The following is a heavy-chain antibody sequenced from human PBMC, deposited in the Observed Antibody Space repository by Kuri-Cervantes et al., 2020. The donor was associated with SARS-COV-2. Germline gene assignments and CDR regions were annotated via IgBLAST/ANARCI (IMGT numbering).Heavy chain of an antibody. CDR1: GGSISSYY. CDR2: IYYSGST. J-gene: IGHJ4*02. D-gene: IGHD2-15*01. CDR3: ARGPSRGCSGGSCYWFYFDY. V-gene: IGHV4-59*01. Sequence: SETLSLTCTVSGGSISSYYWSWIRQPPGKGLEWIGYIYYSGSTNYNPSLKSRVTISADTSKNQFSLKLSSVTAADTAVYYCARGPSRGCSGGSCYWFYFDYWGQGTLVTVSS.